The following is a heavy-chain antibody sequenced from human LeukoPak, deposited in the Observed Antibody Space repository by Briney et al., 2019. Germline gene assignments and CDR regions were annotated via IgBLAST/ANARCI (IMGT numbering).Heavy chain of an antibody. V-gene: IGHV1-18*01. CDR1: GYTFTTYG. Sequence: ASVKVSCKASGYTFTTYGISWVRQATGQGLEWMGWISVYNGNTNYAQNLQGRVTMTTDTSTNTAYMELRSLRSDDTAVYYCARGPYCSGGTCYSQYFDYWGQGTLVTASS. CDR3: ARGPYCSGGTCYSQYFDY. J-gene: IGHJ4*02. CDR2: ISVYNGNT. D-gene: IGHD2-15*01.